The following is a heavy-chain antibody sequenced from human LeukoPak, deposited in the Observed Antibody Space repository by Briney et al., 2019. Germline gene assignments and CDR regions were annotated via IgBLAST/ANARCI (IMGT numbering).Heavy chain of an antibody. D-gene: IGHD2-21*01. CDR3: ARHALMISISTFNWLDP. CDR1: GDSVSSNNYY. Sequence: SETLSLTCTVSGDSVSSNNYYWSWIRQPPGKGLEWIGYIASSDSTKYNPSLESRVTISLDTSKNHFSLKLSSVTAADTAAYYCARHALMISISTFNWLDPWGRGTLVTVSS. V-gene: IGHV4-61*03. CDR2: IASSDST. J-gene: IGHJ5*02.